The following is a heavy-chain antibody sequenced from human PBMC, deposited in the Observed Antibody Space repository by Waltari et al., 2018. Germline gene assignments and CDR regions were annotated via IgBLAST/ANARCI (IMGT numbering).Heavy chain of an antibody. Sequence: QVQLVASGGGVVQPGRSLRLSCAASGFTFSNNDIHWVRQAPGKGLEWVAHTPPDGTTTYYADPVKGRFSISRDNSRNTVYLQLNSLRAEDTALYHCVRGPTHGAFDIWGQGTMVTVSS. CDR3: VRGPTHGAFDI. CDR2: TPPDGTTT. V-gene: IGHV3-30*04. CDR1: GFTFSNND. J-gene: IGHJ3*02.